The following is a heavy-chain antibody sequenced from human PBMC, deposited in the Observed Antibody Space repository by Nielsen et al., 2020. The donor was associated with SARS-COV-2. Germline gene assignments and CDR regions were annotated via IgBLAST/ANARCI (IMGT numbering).Heavy chain of an antibody. CDR3: ARRIGYSSSSGDFDY. CDR1: GGSISSYY. V-gene: IGHV4-59*04. J-gene: IGHJ4*02. Sequence: SETLSLTCTVSGGSISSYYWNWIRRSPGKGLEWIGNIYYSGSTYYNPSLKSRVTISIDTSKNQFSLKLSSVTAADTAVYYCARRIGYSSSSGDFDYWGQGTLVTVSS. CDR2: IYYSGST. D-gene: IGHD6-6*01.